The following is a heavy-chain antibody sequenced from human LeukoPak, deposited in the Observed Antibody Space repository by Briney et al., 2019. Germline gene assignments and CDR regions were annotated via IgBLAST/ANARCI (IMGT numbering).Heavy chain of an antibody. CDR1: GFTFSSYA. Sequence: GGSLRLSCAASGFTFSSYAMSWVRQAPGKGLEWVSAISGSGGSTYYADSVKGWFTISRDNSKNTLYLQMNSLRAEDTAVYYCAKDPYSTRAYNWFDPWGQGTLVTVSS. D-gene: IGHD2-21*01. J-gene: IGHJ5*02. V-gene: IGHV3-23*01. CDR3: AKDPYSTRAYNWFDP. CDR2: ISGSGGST.